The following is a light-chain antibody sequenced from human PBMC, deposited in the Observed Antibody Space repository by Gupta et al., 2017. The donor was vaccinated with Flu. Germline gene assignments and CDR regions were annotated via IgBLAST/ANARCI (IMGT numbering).Light chain of an antibody. CDR1: QTISNY. V-gene: IGKV1-39*01. J-gene: IGKJ2*01. CDR2: AAS. Sequence: DIQMTQSPSSLSASIGDRVTITCRASQTISNYLNWYQQKPGKAPELLIFAASSLQSGVPSRVSGSGSGTDFTLTITSLQPEDFATYYCQQSDSNPYTFGQGTKLEI. CDR3: QQSDSNPYT.